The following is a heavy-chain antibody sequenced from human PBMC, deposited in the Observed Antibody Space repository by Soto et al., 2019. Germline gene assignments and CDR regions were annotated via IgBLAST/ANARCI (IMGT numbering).Heavy chain of an antibody. CDR2: ISYSRRT. V-gene: IGHV4-30-4*01. CDR1: GDSITRGDYY. J-gene: IGHJ6*02. CDR3: ARANYYYGMDV. Sequence: QVQLQESGPGLVKPSQTLSLTCTVSGDSITRGDYYWSWIRQPPGKGLEWIGYISYSRRTYYNPSLKSRDSISIDTSKNQFSLKLTSVTAADTAVYYCARANYYYGMDVWGPGTTVTVSS.